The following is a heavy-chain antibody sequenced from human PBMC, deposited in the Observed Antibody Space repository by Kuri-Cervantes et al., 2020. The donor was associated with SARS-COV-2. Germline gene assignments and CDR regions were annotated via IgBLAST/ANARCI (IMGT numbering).Heavy chain of an antibody. D-gene: IGHD2-2*01. Sequence: ASVKVSCKASGHTFSSYAIHWVRQAPGQGLERMGWINTATGNTHYSQKFQGRVTITRDTAASTEYMDLNSLRSEDTAVYYCAREVGYCDSGRCYGLDAFDIWGQGTMVTVSS. V-gene: IGHV1-3*04. CDR3: AREVGYCDSGRCYGLDAFDI. CDR2: INTATGNT. CDR1: GHTFSSYA. J-gene: IGHJ3*02.